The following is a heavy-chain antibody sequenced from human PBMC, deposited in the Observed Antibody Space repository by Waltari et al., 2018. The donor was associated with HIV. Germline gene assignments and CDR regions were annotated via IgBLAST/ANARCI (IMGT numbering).Heavy chain of an antibody. CDR3: ARELAIFGVVSYYGMDV. CDR2: VYYSGSA. Sequence: QLQLQESGPGLVKPSETLSLTCTVSGGSISSSSYYWGWIRQPPGKGLGWIGSVYYSGSAYHNPALKSRVTISVDTSKNQVSRKLSSVTAADTAVYYCARELAIFGVVSYYGMDVWGQGTTVTVSS. J-gene: IGHJ6*02. CDR1: GGSISSSSYY. D-gene: IGHD3-3*01. V-gene: IGHV4-39*07.